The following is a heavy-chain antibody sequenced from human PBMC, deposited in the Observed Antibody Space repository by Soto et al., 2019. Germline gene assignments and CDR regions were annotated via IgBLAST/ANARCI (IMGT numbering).Heavy chain of an antibody. J-gene: IGHJ1*01. V-gene: IGHV3-33*01. CDR2: IWYDGSNK. CDR1: GFTFSSYG. D-gene: IGHD6-13*01. CDR3: AREGKYSSSWPHY. Sequence: GGSLRLSCAASGFTFSSYGMHWVRQAPGKGLEWVAVIWYDGSNKYYADSVKGRFTISRDNSKNTLYLQMNSLRAEDTAVYYCAREGKYSSSWPHYSGQGTLVTSPQ.